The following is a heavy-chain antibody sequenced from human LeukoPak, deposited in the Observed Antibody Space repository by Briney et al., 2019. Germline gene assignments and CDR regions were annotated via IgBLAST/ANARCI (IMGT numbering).Heavy chain of an antibody. V-gene: IGHV3-21*01. J-gene: IGHJ4*02. D-gene: IGHD6-19*01. CDR1: GFTFSSYS. CDR3: ARALYSSGWYGPAY. Sequence: PGGSLRLSCAASGFTFSSYSMNWVRQAPGKGLEWVSSISSSSSYIYYADSVKGRFTISRDNAKNSLYLQMNSLRAEDTAVYYCARALYSSGWYGPAYWGQGTLVTVSS. CDR2: ISSSSSYI.